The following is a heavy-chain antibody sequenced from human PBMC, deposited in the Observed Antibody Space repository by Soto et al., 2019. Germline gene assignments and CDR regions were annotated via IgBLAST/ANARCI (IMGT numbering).Heavy chain of an antibody. CDR2: ISSTGINI. CDR1: GFTFSTYS. J-gene: IGHJ5*02. V-gene: IGHV3-21*01. Sequence: GGSLRLSCAASGFTFSTYSMNWVRQAPGKGLEWVSSISSTGINIYYADSMKGRFTISRDNAKNSLYLQMNSLRAEDTAVYYCARGQRHVKQPRWVWSAPWGQGTLVPVSS. CDR3: ARGQRHVKQPRWVWSAP. D-gene: IGHD1-1*01.